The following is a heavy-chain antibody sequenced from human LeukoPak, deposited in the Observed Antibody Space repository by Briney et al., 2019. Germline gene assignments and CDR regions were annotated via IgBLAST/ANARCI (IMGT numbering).Heavy chain of an antibody. V-gene: IGHV4-59*01. D-gene: IGHD4-17*01. CDR3: ARLDYGTLAAGFDP. CDR2: IYYTGST. CDR1: GGSISSYY. Sequence: SETLSLTCTVSGGSISSYYWNWIRQSPGKGLEWIGYIYYTGSTIYYPSLKSRVTISVDTSKNQFSLKLRSVTAADTAVYYCARLDYGTLAAGFDPWGQGTLVSVSS. J-gene: IGHJ5*02.